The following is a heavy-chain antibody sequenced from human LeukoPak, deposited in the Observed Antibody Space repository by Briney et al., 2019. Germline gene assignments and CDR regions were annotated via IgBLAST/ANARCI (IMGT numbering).Heavy chain of an antibody. D-gene: IGHD3-9*01. V-gene: IGHV4-31*03. Sequence: PSEALSLTCTVSGGSISSGGYYWSWIRQHPGKGLEWIGYIYYSGSTYYNPSLKSRVTISVDTSKNQFSLKLSSVTAADTAVYYCSLSRYYDILTGDPGAFDNWGQGTMVTVSS. CDR1: GGSISSGGYY. CDR2: IYYSGST. J-gene: IGHJ3*02. CDR3: SLSRYYDILTGDPGAFDN.